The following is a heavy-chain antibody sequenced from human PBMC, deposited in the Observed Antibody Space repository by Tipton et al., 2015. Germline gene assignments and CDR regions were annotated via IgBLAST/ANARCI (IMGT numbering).Heavy chain of an antibody. D-gene: IGHD6-19*01. J-gene: IGHJ4*02. CDR3: ARVYSSGWHFDY. V-gene: IGHV3-21*01. CDR2: ITGSGGYK. Sequence: SLRLSCAASGFTFSNFLMNWVRQALGKGLEWISSITGSGGYKYYADSVKGRFTISRDNAKNSLYLQMNSLRAEDTAVYYCARVYSSGWHFDYWGQGTLVTVSS. CDR1: GFTFSNFL.